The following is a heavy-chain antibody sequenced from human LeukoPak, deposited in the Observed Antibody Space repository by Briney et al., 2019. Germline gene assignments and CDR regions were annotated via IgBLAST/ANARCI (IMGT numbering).Heavy chain of an antibody. CDR1: GYTFTRYY. J-gene: IGHJ4*02. Sequence: GASVKVSCKASGYTFTRYYMHWVRQAPGQGLEWMGWINPNSGDTNYAQKFQGRVTMTRDTSISTAYMELSRLRSDDTAVYYCARDYCSSTSCLFDYWGQGTLVTVSS. CDR2: INPNSGDT. CDR3: ARDYCSSTSCLFDY. D-gene: IGHD2-2*01. V-gene: IGHV1-2*02.